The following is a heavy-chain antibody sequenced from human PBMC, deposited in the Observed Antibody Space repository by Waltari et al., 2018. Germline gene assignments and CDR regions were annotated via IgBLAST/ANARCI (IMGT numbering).Heavy chain of an antibody. V-gene: IGHV3-21*01. J-gene: IGHJ4*02. CDR1: GFTFNSYN. CDR3: AKNFPTPYYFDY. Sequence: EVQLVESGGGLVKPGGSLRLSCVASGFTFNSYNMNWVRQAPGNVLEWVSSMSSSNYIYYADSVRGRFTISRDNAKNSLYLQMNSLRAEDTAVYYCAKNFPTPYYFDYWGQGTLVTVSS. CDR2: MSSSNYI.